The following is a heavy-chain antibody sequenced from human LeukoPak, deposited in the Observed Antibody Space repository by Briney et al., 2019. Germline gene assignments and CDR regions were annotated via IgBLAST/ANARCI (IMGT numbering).Heavy chain of an antibody. Sequence: GGSLSLSCAASGFTVSSNYMSWVRQAPGKGLKWVSVIYSGGSTYYADSVKGRFTISRDNSKNTLYLQMNSLRAEDTAVYYCARHPRGWEPYYFDYWGQGTLVTVSS. CDR3: ARHPRGWEPYYFDY. J-gene: IGHJ4*02. CDR2: IYSGGST. V-gene: IGHV3-53*01. D-gene: IGHD1-26*01. CDR1: GFTVSSNY.